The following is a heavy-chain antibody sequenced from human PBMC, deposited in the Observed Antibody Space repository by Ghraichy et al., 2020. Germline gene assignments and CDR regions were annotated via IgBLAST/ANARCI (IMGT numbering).Heavy chain of an antibody. CDR2: LSGVGYST. V-gene: IGHV3-23*01. D-gene: IGHD2-15*01. J-gene: IGHJ4*01. CDR3: VKSVCGSHGCKLLDY. Sequence: SRLSGVGYSTYYADSVKGRFTVSRDNAKNTVYLQMNSLRAADTAVFYCVKSVCGSHGCKLLDYW.